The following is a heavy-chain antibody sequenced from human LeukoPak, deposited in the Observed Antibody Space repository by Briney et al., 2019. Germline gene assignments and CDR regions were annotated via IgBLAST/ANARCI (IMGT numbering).Heavy chain of an antibody. CDR2: IYYSRST. CDR3: AQSDVLAGAFDI. Sequence: SETLSLTCTVSRGSISSPTYYWGWIRQPPGKGLEWIGYIYYSRSTYYNPSLKSRVTISVDTSKNQFSLNLSSVTAADTAVYYCAQSDVLAGAFDIWGQGTVVIVSS. D-gene: IGHD4/OR15-4a*01. V-gene: IGHV4-39*01. J-gene: IGHJ3*02. CDR1: RGSISSPTYY.